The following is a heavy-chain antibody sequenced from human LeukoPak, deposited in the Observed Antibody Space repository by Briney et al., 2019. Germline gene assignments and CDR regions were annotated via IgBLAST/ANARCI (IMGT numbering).Heavy chain of an antibody. CDR2: ISNTGNS. D-gene: IGHD2-15*01. J-gene: IGHJ6*02. CDR1: GGSISGYF. CDR3: TRAVCSGGSCYSRDFYYVMDL. Sequence: SETLSLTCTVSGGSISGYFWTWIRQPAGKGLEWIGRISNTGNSNYSPSLKSRVTISLDTSKNKFSLRRSSVTAADTAVYYSTRAVCSGGSCYSRDFYYVMDLWGQGTTVTVSS. V-gene: IGHV4-4*07.